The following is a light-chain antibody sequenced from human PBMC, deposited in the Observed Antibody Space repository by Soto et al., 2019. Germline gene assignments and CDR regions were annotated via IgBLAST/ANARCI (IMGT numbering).Light chain of an antibody. Sequence: IQLTQSPSSLSASVGDRVTITCRASQGISSYLAWYQQKPGKAPKLLIYAASTLQSGVPSRFSGSGSVTDFTLTISSLQPEDFATYYCQQFNSYPREFGQGTKVEIK. CDR2: AAS. CDR1: QGISSY. V-gene: IGKV1-9*01. CDR3: QQFNSYPRE. J-gene: IGKJ1*01.